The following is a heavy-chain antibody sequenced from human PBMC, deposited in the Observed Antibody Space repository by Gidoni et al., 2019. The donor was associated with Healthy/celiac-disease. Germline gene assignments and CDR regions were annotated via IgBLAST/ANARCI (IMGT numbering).Heavy chain of an antibody. CDR1: GFTFSNAC. Sequence: EVQLVESGGGLVQPGGSLRLSCAASGFTFSNACMSWVRQAPGKWLEWVGRIKSKTDGGTTDYAAPVKGRFTISRDDSKNTLYLQMNSLKTEDTAVYYCTTEDDFWSGYYLIDYWGQGTLVTVSS. V-gene: IGHV3-15*01. J-gene: IGHJ4*02. CDR2: IKSKTDGGTT. CDR3: TTEDDFWSGYYLIDY. D-gene: IGHD3-3*01.